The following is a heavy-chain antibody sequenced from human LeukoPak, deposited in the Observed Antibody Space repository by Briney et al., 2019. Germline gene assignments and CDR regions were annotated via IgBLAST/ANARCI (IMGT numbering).Heavy chain of an antibody. J-gene: IGHJ6*02. CDR1: GGTFSSYA. CDR2: IIPILGTA. CDR3: ARNEGIAAAGPYYYYYGMDV. V-gene: IGHV1-69*04. D-gene: IGHD6-13*01. Sequence: SVKVSCKASGGTFSSYAISWVRQAPGQGLEWMGRIIPILGTANYAQKFQGRVTITADKSTSTAYMELSSLRSEDTAVYYCARNEGIAAAGPYYYYYGMDVWGQGTTVTVSS.